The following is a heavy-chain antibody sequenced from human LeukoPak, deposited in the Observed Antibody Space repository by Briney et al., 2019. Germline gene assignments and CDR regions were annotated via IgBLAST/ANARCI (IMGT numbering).Heavy chain of an antibody. Sequence: GGSLRLSRAASGFTFSSYAMSWVRQAPGKGLEWVSAISGSGGSTYYADSVKGRFTISRDNSKNTLYLQMNSLRAEDTAVYYCAKDVYDFWSGQGYFQHWGQGTLVTVSS. V-gene: IGHV3-23*01. J-gene: IGHJ1*01. CDR1: GFTFSSYA. CDR2: ISGSGGST. CDR3: AKDVYDFWSGQGYFQH. D-gene: IGHD3-3*01.